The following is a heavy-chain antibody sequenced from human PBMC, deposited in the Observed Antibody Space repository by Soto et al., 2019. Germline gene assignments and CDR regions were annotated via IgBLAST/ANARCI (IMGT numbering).Heavy chain of an antibody. D-gene: IGHD3-22*01. V-gene: IGHV1-18*04. J-gene: IGHJ4*02. CDR3: ARHRFNYYDDTVYYYFDY. CDR2: ISGHNGNT. CDR1: GYSFTSYG. Sequence: ASVKVSCKASGYSFTSYGISWVRQAPGQGPEWMGWISGHNGNTNHPQSLQGRVTMTTDTSRNTAYMELRSLGSDDTAVYYCARHRFNYYDDTVYYYFDYWGQGTLVTVSS.